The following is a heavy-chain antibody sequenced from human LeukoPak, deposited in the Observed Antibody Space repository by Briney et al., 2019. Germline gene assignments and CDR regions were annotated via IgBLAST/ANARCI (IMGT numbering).Heavy chain of an antibody. J-gene: IGHJ5*02. V-gene: IGHV3-48*01. CDR3: ARDSAATAILAFNWFDP. Sequence: QPGGSLRLSCEASGFTFSTYSMNWVRQAPGKGLEWVSYISGSSSAIYYADSVKGRFTISRDNAKNSLYLQMNSLRAGGTAVYYCARDSAATAILAFNWFDPWGQGTLVTVSS. CDR1: GFTFSTYS. D-gene: IGHD5-18*01. CDR2: ISGSSSAI.